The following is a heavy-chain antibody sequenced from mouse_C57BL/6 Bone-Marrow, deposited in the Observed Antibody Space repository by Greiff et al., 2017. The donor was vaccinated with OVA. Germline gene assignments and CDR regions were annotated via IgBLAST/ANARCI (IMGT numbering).Heavy chain of an antibody. D-gene: IGHD2-4*01. CDR1: GYTFTDYN. CDR2: INSNNGGT. Sequence: VQLQQSGPELAKPGASVKIPCKASGYTFTDYNMDWVKQSHGKSLEWIGDINSNNGGTIYNQKFKGKATLTVDKSSSTAYMGLRSLTSEDTAVYYCARGGYYDDDGGAWFAYWGQGTLVTVSA. CDR3: ARGGYYDDDGGAWFAY. V-gene: IGHV1-18*01. J-gene: IGHJ3*01.